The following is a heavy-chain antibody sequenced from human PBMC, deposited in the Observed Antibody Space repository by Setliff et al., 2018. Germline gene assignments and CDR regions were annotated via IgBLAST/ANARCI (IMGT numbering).Heavy chain of an antibody. CDR3: ARERSYYYDSSGFYYEGRHFDY. CDR1: GGSFTGTTYY. J-gene: IGHJ4*02. D-gene: IGHD3-22*01. CDR2: IINSGST. V-gene: IGHV4-39*02. Sequence: SETLSLTCTVSGGSFTGTTYYWGWIRQSPGKGLEWIGTIINSGSTYYNPSLKSRVTMSVDTSKSQLSLKLSSVTAADTAVYYCARERSYYYDSSGFYYEGRHFDYWGQGTLVTVSS.